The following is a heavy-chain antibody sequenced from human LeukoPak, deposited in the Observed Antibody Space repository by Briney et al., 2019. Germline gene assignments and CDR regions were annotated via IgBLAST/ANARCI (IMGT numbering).Heavy chain of an antibody. Sequence: PGGSLRLSCAASGFTFSSYWMSWVRQAPGKGLEWVANIKQDGSEKYYVDSVKGRFTISRDNAKNSLYLQMNSLRAEDTAVYYCASGFHYYDSSGYRYWGQGTLVTVSS. J-gene: IGHJ4*02. D-gene: IGHD3-22*01. CDR1: GFTFSSYW. CDR2: IKQDGSEK. V-gene: IGHV3-7*01. CDR3: ASGFHYYDSSGYRY.